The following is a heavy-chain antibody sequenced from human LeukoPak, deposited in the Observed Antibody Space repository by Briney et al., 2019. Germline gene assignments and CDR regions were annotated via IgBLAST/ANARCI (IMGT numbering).Heavy chain of an antibody. CDR1: GYTFTGYY. Sequence: ASVKVSCKASGYTFTGYYMNWVRQAPGQGLEWMGRINPNTGGTNYAQNFQGSVTMTRDTSITTVYMELSRLRSDDTAVYYCARVVIIGGLWVDYWGQGTLVTVSS. V-gene: IGHV1-2*06. J-gene: IGHJ4*02. D-gene: IGHD3-3*01. CDR3: ARVVIIGGLWVDY. CDR2: INPNTGGT.